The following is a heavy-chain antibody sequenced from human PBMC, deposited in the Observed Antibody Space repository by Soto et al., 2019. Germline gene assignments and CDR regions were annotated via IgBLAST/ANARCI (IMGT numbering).Heavy chain of an antibody. CDR3: AASPGDFFDF. Sequence: GESLKISCQGSGYSFSRFWITWGRQIPGEGLEWMGRIDPDSYTNYNPSFRGRVTISVDKSINTAYLHWKRLRTSDTGMYYCAASPGDFFDFWGQGTLVTVSS. CDR2: IDPDSYT. J-gene: IGHJ4*02. V-gene: IGHV5-10-1*01. CDR1: GYSFSRFW. D-gene: IGHD4-17*01.